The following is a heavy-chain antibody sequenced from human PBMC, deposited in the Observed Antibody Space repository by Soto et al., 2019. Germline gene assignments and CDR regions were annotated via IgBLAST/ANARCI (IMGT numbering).Heavy chain of an antibody. D-gene: IGHD6-19*01. Sequence: GGSLRLSCAASGFTFSNAWMNWVRQAPGRGLEWVSTISGSGTSSGSSTFYADSVRGRFTISRDNSKNILYLQMNSLRAEDTAVYYCAKDHHTTIPVDSDFWGQATRVTVSS. CDR1: GFTFSNAW. V-gene: IGHV3-23*01. J-gene: IGHJ4*02. CDR2: ISGSGTSSGSST. CDR3: AKDHHTTIPVDSDF.